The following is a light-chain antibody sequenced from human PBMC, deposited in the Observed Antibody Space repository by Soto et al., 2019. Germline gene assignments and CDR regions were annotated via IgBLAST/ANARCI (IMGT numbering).Light chain of an antibody. CDR1: QSVSSN. Sequence: EIVMTQSPATLSVSPGERATLSCRASQSVSSNLAWYQQKPGQAPRLLIYGASTRATRIPARFSGSGSGTEFTLTISSLQSEDFAVYYCQQYNNWPLSLTFGGGTKVEIK. CDR2: GAS. V-gene: IGKV3-15*01. J-gene: IGKJ4*01. CDR3: QQYNNWPLSLT.